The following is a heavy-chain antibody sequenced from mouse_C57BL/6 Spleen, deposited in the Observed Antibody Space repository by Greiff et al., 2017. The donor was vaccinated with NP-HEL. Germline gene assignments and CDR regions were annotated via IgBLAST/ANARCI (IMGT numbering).Heavy chain of an antibody. CDR2: IYPGSGNT. J-gene: IGHJ3*01. V-gene: IGHV1-76*01. CDR1: GYTFTDYY. D-gene: IGHD4-1*02. Sequence: QVQLQQSGAELVRPGASVKLSCKASGYTFTDYYINWVKQRPGQGLEWIARIYPGSGNTYYNEKFKGKATLTAEKSSSTAYMQLSSLTSEDSAVYFCARGAPTGTGLAYWGQGTLVTVSA. CDR3: ARGAPTGTGLAY.